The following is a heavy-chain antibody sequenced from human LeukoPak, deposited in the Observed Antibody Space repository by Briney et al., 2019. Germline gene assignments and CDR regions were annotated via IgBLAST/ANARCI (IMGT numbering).Heavy chain of an antibody. V-gene: IGHV3-7*01. CDR3: ARPTPSKVTRYDFWSGYYYHFDY. CDR2: IKQDGSEK. Sequence: SGGSLRLSCAASGFTFSSYWMSWVRQAPGKGLEWVANIKQDGSEKYYVDSVKGRFTISRDNAKNSLYLQMNSLRAEDTAVYYCARPTPSKVTRYDFWSGYYYHFDYWGQGTLVTVSS. CDR1: GFTFSSYW. D-gene: IGHD3-3*01. J-gene: IGHJ4*02.